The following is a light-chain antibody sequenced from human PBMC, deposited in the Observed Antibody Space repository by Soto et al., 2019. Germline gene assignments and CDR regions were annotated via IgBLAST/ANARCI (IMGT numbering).Light chain of an antibody. J-gene: IGKJ5*01. V-gene: IGKV4-1*01. CDR3: QQANSFPIT. CDR2: WAS. Sequence: DIVMTQSPDSLTVSLGERATINCKASQPVLRSSNNKNHLAWYQQKPTQSPKMLISWASTRESGVPDRFSGSGSGTDFTLTISSLQPEDFATYYCQQANSFPITFGQGTRLE. CDR1: QPVLRSSNNKNH.